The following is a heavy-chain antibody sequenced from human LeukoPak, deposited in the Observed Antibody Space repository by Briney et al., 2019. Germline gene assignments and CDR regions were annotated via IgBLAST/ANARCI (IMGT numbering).Heavy chain of an antibody. CDR3: AREVAAVAGTADY. CDR2: INHSGST. D-gene: IGHD6-19*01. V-gene: IGHV4-34*01. J-gene: IGHJ4*02. Sequence: SETLSLTCAVYGGSFNGYYWSWIRQPPGKGLEWIGEINHSGSTNYNPSLKSRVTISVDTSKNQFSLKLSSVTAADTAVYYCAREVAAVAGTADYWGQGTLVTVSS. CDR1: GGSFNGYY.